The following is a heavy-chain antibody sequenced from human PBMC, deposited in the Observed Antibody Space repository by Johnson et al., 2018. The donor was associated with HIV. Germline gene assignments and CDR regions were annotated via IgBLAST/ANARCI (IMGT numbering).Heavy chain of an antibody. CDR2: IRYDGSNK. J-gene: IGHJ3*02. D-gene: IGHD3-3*01. Sequence: QVQLVESGGGVVRPGGSLRLSCAASGFTFDDYGMHWVRQAPGKGLEWVTFIRYDGSNKYYAKTVKGRFTISRDNSKNTLYLQMNSLRADDTAVYYCARDGLRLGVVSAFDIWGQGTMVTVSS. CDR3: ARDGLRLGVVSAFDI. CDR1: GFTFDDYG. V-gene: IGHV3-30*02.